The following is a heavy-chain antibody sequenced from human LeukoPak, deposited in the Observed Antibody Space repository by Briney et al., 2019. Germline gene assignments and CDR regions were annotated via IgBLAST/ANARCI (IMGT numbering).Heavy chain of an antibody. D-gene: IGHD3-3*01. Sequence: ASVKVSCKASGYTFTSYGISWVRQAPGQGLEWVGWISAYNGNTNYAQKLQGRVTMTTDTSTSTAYMELRSLRSDDTAVYYCARASGVTIFGVVIPNWFDPWGQGTLVTVSS. V-gene: IGHV1-18*01. CDR3: ARASGVTIFGVVIPNWFDP. J-gene: IGHJ5*02. CDR2: ISAYNGNT. CDR1: GYTFTSYG.